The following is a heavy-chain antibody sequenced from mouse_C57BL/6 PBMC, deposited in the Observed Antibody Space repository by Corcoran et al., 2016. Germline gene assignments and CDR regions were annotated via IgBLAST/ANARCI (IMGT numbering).Heavy chain of an antibody. CDR3: ARSVIYGTLYYFDY. CDR2: INPNNGGT. D-gene: IGHD1-1*01. V-gene: IGHV1-26*01. Sequence: EVQLQQSGPELVKPGASVKISCKASGYTFTDYYMNWVKQSHGKSLEWIGDINPNNGGTSYNQKFKGKATLTVDKSSSTAYMELRSLTSEDSAVYYCARSVIYGTLYYFDYWGQGTTLTVSS. J-gene: IGHJ2*01. CDR1: GYTFTDYY.